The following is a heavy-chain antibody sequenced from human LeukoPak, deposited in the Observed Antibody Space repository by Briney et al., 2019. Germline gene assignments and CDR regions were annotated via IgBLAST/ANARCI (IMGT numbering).Heavy chain of an antibody. J-gene: IGHJ6*03. CDR3: ARDGSTVTTESGYYYMDV. V-gene: IGHV1-69*05. CDR2: IIPVFGTA. D-gene: IGHD4-11*01. Sequence: SVKVSCKASGGTFSSYAISWVRQAPGQGLEWMGGIIPVFGTANYAQKFQGRVTTTTDESTSTAYMELSSLRSEDTAVYYCARDGSTVTTESGYYYMDVWGKGTTVTVSS. CDR1: GGTFSSYA.